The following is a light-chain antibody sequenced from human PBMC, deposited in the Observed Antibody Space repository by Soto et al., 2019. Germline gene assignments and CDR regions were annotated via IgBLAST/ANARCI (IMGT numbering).Light chain of an antibody. CDR1: SSDVGAYNY. J-gene: IGLJ2*01. CDR3: SSYTKTSTLV. CDR2: EVS. V-gene: IGLV2-14*01. Sequence: QSALTQPASVSGSPGQSITISCTGTSSDVGAYNYVSWHQQHPGKVPKLMIYEVSNRPSGVSNRFSGSKSGNTASLTISGLQAEDEADYYCSSYTKTSTLVFGGGTKLTVL.